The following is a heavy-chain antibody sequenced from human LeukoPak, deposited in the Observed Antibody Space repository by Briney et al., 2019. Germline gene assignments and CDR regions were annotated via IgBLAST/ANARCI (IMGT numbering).Heavy chain of an antibody. CDR3: ARVALTDIVVVVAATPIWFDP. Sequence: SVQVSCKASGYTFTSYGISWVRLAPGQGLEWMGWISAYNGNTNYAQKLQGRVHLTTHESRSTAYMELRSLRSDDTAVYYCARVALTDIVVVVAATPIWFDPWGQGTLVPVSS. CDR2: ISAYNGNT. V-gene: IGHV1-18*01. D-gene: IGHD2-15*01. J-gene: IGHJ5*02. CDR1: GYTFTSYG.